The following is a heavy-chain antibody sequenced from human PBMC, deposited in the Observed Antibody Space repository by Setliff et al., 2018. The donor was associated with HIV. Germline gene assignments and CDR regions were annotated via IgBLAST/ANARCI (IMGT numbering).Heavy chain of an antibody. J-gene: IGHJ4*02. CDR3: ARGSPTAGDY. CDR1: GGTFSSYA. Sequence: SVKVSCKASGGTFSSYAISWVRQAPGQGLEWMGGIIPILGIANYAQKFQGRVTMTRNTSISTAYMELTSLRFEDTAVYYCARGSPTAGDYWGQGTLVTVSS. CDR2: IIPILGIA. V-gene: IGHV1-69*10.